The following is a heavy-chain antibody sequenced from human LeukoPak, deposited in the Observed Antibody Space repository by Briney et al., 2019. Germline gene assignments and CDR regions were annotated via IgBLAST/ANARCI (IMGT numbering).Heavy chain of an antibody. J-gene: IGHJ6*03. D-gene: IGHD6-13*01. Sequence: AGGSLRLSCAASGFTFSNYWMSWVRQAPGKGLEWVANIKQDGSEKYYVDSVKGRFTISRDNAKNSLYLQMNSLRAEDTAVYYCARDAAVQQLGYYYYYMDVWGKGTTVTVSS. V-gene: IGHV3-7*01. CDR3: ARDAAVQQLGYYYYYMDV. CDR1: GFTFSNYW. CDR2: IKQDGSEK.